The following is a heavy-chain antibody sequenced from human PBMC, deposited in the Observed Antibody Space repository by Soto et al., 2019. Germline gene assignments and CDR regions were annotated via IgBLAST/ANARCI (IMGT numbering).Heavy chain of an antibody. J-gene: IGHJ5*01. Sequence: QVQLVESGGVVPRLGASLTFSCQAPAFPCGNSAIKWVRKARGRGLAWLAVLSYNGCKTTTRDSVRGRITISKDPYKNTLYFQRTSLQADDPAVYHWAREQPSGDYRTADSWGPGTVVSISA. D-gene: IGHD3-22*01. CDR3: AREQPSGDYRTADS. V-gene: IGHV3-30-3*01. CDR2: LSYNGCKT. CDR1: AFPCGNSA.